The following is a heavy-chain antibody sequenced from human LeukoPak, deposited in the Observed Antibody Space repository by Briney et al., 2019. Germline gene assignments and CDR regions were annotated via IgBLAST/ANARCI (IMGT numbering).Heavy chain of an antibody. Sequence: SETLSLTCTVSGGSISSTTYYWGWVRQPPGKGLEWIGSIYYSGSTYYDPSLKSRVTISVDTSKNQFSLKLSSVTAADTAIYYCVVMPGFWGQGTLVTVSS. CDR1: GGSISSTTYY. D-gene: IGHD3-16*01. CDR2: IYYSGST. V-gene: IGHV4-39*07. CDR3: VVMPGF. J-gene: IGHJ4*02.